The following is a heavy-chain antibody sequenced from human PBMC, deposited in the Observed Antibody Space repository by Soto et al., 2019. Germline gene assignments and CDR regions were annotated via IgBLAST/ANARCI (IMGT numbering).Heavy chain of an antibody. J-gene: IGHJ2*01. Sequence: QVQLQQWGAGPLRPLETLSLTCGVSGGSFSGYYWAWIRQSPGKGLEWIGEINDRGSINYNPSLKSRVSISVDTSKILDSLNLRSVTAADTAVYYCARESHDILTGPPWVWYFDLWGRGTRVTVSS. D-gene: IGHD3-9*01. CDR3: ARESHDILTGPPWVWYFDL. CDR2: INDRGSI. V-gene: IGHV4-34*01. CDR1: GGSFSGYY.